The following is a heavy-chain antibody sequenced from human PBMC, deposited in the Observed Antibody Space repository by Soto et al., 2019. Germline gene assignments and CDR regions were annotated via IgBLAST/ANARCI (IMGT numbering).Heavy chain of an antibody. D-gene: IGHD5-18*01. Sequence: QVQLVESGGGVVQPGRSLRLSCAASGFTFSSYGMHWVRQAPGKGLEWVAVIWYDGSNKYYADSVKGRFTISRDNSKNTLYLQMNSLRAEDTAVYYCAREHWVTAMLPSNWFDPWGQGTLVTVSS. CDR3: AREHWVTAMLPSNWFDP. J-gene: IGHJ5*02. V-gene: IGHV3-33*01. CDR2: IWYDGSNK. CDR1: GFTFSSYG.